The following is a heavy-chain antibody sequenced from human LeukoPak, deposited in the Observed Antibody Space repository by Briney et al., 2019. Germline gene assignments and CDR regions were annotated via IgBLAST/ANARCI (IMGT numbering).Heavy chain of an antibody. CDR2: IYYSGST. CDR3: AKDGGSTSMEGDY. J-gene: IGHJ4*02. CDR1: GGSIRNYY. D-gene: IGHD2-2*01. V-gene: IGHV4-59*01. Sequence: SETLSLTCTVSGGSIRNYYWSWIRQPPGKGLEWIGYIYYSGSTNYNPSLKSRVTISVDTSKNQFSLKLSSVTAADTAVYYCAKDGGSTSMEGDYWGQGTLVTVYS.